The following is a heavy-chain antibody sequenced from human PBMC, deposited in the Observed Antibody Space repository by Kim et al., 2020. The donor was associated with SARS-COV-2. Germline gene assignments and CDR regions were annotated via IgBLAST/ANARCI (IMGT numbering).Heavy chain of an antibody. CDR2: ISSSSSYI. CDR1: GFTFSSYS. J-gene: IGHJ6*02. D-gene: IGHD4-17*01. Sequence: GGSLRLSCAXSGFTFSSYSMNWVRQAPGKGLEWVSSISSSSSYIYYADSVKGRFTISRDNAKNSLYLQMNSLRAEDTAVYYCARDSPGDYYYYGMDVWGQGTTVTVSS. CDR3: ARDSPGDYYYYGMDV. V-gene: IGHV3-21*01.